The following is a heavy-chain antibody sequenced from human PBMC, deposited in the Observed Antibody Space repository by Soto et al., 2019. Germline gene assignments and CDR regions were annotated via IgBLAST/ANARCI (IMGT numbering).Heavy chain of an antibody. CDR1: GFIFSSYG. CDR3: ARGFVDNTDFIY. D-gene: IGHD3-3*01. J-gene: IGHJ4*02. V-gene: IGHV3-33*01. CDR2: TWHDGSDK. Sequence: QVQLVESGGGVVQPGRSLRLSCTASGFIFSSYGMHWVRQAPGKGLEWVAVTWHDGSDKYYADSVKGRFTISRDNSKNTLYLQMNSLRAEDTAVYYWARGFVDNTDFIYWGQGTLVTVSS.